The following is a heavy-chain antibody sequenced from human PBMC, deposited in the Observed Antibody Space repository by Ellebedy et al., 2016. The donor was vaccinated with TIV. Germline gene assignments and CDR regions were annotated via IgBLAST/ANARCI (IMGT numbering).Heavy chain of an antibody. D-gene: IGHD3-22*01. Sequence: SETLSLTXTVSGGSISSGGYYWSWIRQHPGKGLEWIGYIYYSGSTYYNPSPKSRVTISVDTSKNQFSLKLSSVTAADTAVYYCARDHDSSGYYYPFDYWGQGTLVTVSS. J-gene: IGHJ4*02. CDR3: ARDHDSSGYYYPFDY. CDR1: GGSISSGGYY. V-gene: IGHV4-31*03. CDR2: IYYSGST.